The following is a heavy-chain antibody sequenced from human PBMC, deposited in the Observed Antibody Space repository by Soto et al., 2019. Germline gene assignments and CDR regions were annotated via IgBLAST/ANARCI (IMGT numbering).Heavy chain of an antibody. V-gene: IGHV4-34*01. Sequence: QVQLQQWGAGLLRPSETLSLTCAVSGGSFNDYYWIWIRQPPGKGLEWLGDIRDSGSTNYNPSLKSRVTISVDTSRKQFSLKLTSVTAADTAVYYCARGEASNNYPARWGQGTLVTVSS. CDR1: GGSFNDYY. CDR3: ARGEASNNYPAR. D-gene: IGHD1-20*01. J-gene: IGHJ4*02. CDR2: IRDSGST.